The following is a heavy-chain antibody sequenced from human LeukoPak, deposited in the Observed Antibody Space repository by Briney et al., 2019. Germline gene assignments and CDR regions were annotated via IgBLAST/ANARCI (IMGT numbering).Heavy chain of an antibody. J-gene: IGHJ5*02. V-gene: IGHV3-23*01. CDR2: ITSSGANT. CDR1: GFTFTSYA. D-gene: IGHD3-10*01. CDR3: AKDKVGSITSDA. Sequence: GSLRLSCAASGFTFTSYALSWVRQTPGKGLEWVSAITSSGANTYYADSVKGRFTISRDNFKNTLFLQMNSLRAEDTAVYYRAKDKVGSITSDAWGQGTLVTVSS.